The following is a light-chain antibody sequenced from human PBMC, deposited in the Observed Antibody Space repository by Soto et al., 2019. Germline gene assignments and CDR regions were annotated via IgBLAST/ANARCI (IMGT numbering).Light chain of an antibody. Sequence: EVVLTQSPGTLSLSPGERATLSCRASQSINGNFLVWYQQKLGQAPRLLIYGASSRATGIPDRFSGSGSGTDFTLTISRLEPEDFAVYYCQQYGSSGTFGQGTKVDIK. CDR1: QSINGNF. CDR3: QQYGSSGT. J-gene: IGKJ1*01. CDR2: GAS. V-gene: IGKV3-20*01.